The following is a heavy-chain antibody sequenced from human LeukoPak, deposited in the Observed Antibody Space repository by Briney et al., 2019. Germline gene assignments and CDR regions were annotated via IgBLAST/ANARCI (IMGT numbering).Heavy chain of an antibody. V-gene: IGHV3-23*01. CDR3: ARVTYGSGTYGAFDY. CDR1: GFTFSSHG. J-gene: IGHJ4*02. Sequence: GGTLRLSCAASGFTFSSHGMSWVRQAPGKGLEWVSTISGSGDNTYYADSVKGRFTISRDNSKNTLYLQMNSLRAEDTAVYYCARVTYGSGTYGAFDYWGQGTLVTVSS. CDR2: ISGSGDNT. D-gene: IGHD3-10*01.